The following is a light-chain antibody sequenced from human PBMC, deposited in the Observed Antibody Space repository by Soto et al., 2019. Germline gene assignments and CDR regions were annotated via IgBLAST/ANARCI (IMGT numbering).Light chain of an antibody. CDR3: LLYYGGAQV. V-gene: IGLV7-43*01. CDR1: TGAVTSGYY. Sequence: QAVVTQEPSLTVSPGGTVTLTCASSTGAVTSGYYPNWFQQKPGQAPRALIYSINNKHSWTPARFSGSLLGGKAALTLSGVQPEDEAEYYCLLYYGGAQVFGGGTKVTVL. J-gene: IGLJ2*01. CDR2: SIN.